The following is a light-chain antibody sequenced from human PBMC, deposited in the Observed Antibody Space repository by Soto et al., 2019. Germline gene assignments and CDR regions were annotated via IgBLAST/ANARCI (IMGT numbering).Light chain of an antibody. J-gene: IGLJ1*01. CDR1: TSDVGGSNY. Sequence: QSALTQPASVSGSPGQSITISCTGTTSDVGGSNYVSWFQHHPGKAPKLVIFEVSNRPSGVSNRISGSKSGNTASLTISGLQAEDEADYYCRSYVTGSNSHYAFGTGTKVTVL. CDR2: EVS. V-gene: IGLV2-14*01. CDR3: RSYVTGSNSHYA.